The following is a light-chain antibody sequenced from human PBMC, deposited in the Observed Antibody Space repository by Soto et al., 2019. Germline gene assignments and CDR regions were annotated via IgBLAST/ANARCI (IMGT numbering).Light chain of an antibody. CDR1: QSVLFSSNNKNY. Sequence: DIVMTQSPDSLAVSLGERPTINCKSSQSVLFSSNNKNYLAGYQQKPEQHHKVLRDWASTRESGVPDRCSGSGSWTDFTLTSSALQAEDVALYYRQQYHTPPLSFGGGTKVDIK. J-gene: IGKJ4*01. CDR3: QQYHTPPLS. V-gene: IGKV4-1*01. CDR2: WAS.